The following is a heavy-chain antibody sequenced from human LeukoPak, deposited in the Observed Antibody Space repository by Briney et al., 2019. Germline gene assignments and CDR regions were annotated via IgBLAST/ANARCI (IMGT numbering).Heavy chain of an antibody. V-gene: IGHV4-4*07. CDR1: GGSISSYY. J-gene: IGHJ4*02. Sequence: PSETPSLTCTVSGGSISSYYWSWIRQPAGKGLEWIGRIYTSGSTNYNPSLKSRVTMSVDTSKNQFSLKLSSVTAADTAVYYCARDTKAHYYDSSGYRTWYFDYWGQGTLVTVSS. D-gene: IGHD3-22*01. CDR3: ARDTKAHYYDSSGYRTWYFDY. CDR2: IYTSGST.